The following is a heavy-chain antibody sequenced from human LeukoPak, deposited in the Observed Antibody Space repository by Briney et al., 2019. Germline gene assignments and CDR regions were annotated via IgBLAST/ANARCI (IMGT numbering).Heavy chain of an antibody. CDR1: AFTFSSYA. Sequence: GGSLTLSCPASAFTFSSYAMSCVPQAPGKGWEGVSGISASGGNTYYADTVKGRFTTSRDNSKNTLYLQMNSLRGEETAVHYCAKQNIARAGTGAFDIWGQGTMVTVSS. CDR3: AKQNIARAGTGAFDI. CDR2: ISASGGNT. D-gene: IGHD6-19*01. V-gene: IGHV3-23*01. J-gene: IGHJ3*02.